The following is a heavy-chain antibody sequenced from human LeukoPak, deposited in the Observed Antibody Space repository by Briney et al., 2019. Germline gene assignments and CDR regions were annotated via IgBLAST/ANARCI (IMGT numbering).Heavy chain of an antibody. J-gene: IGHJ4*02. V-gene: IGHV3-9*03. CDR1: GFTFDDYA. CDR2: ISWNSGSK. D-gene: IGHD3-9*01. Sequence: GGSLRLSCAASGFTFDDYAMHWVRRAPGKGLEWVSGISWNSGSKGYADSVKGRFTISRDNAKNSLYLQMNSLRAEDMALYYCAKGIRDLTGYYFDYWGQGTLVTVSS. CDR3: AKGIRDLTGYYFDY.